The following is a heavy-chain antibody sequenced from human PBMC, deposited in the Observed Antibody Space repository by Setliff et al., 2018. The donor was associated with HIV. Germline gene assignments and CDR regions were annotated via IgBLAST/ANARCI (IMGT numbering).Heavy chain of an antibody. CDR3: ASFFVTTVTNQDY. V-gene: IGHV4-34*01. CDR1: GGSFSNYY. J-gene: IGHJ4*02. Sequence: SETLSLTCTVYGGSFSNYYTNWIRQPPGKGLEWIGELSPSGTTRSNPSLQSRVTISLDTSNNQFSLKLTSVTAADTAMYYCASFFVTTVTNQDYWGQGT. D-gene: IGHD4-17*01. CDR2: LSPSGTT.